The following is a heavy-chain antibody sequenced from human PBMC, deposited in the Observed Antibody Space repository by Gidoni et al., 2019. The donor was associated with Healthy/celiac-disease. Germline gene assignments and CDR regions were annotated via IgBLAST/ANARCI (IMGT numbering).Heavy chain of an antibody. CDR2: IKSKTDGGTT. Sequence: EVQLVASGGGVVKPGGSLRLSCAASGFPFSNAWMCWVRQATGQGLVWIGRIKSKTDGGTTHYAAPVKGRFTISRDDSKNTLYLQMNSLKTEDTAVYYCTTTYYYDSSGYYYFDYWGQGTLVTVSS. J-gene: IGHJ4*02. D-gene: IGHD3-22*01. CDR3: TTTYYYDSSGYYYFDY. V-gene: IGHV3-15*01. CDR1: GFPFSNAW.